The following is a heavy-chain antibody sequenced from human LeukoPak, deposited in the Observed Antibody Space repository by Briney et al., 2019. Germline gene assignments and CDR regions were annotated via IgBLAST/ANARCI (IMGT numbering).Heavy chain of an antibody. CDR3: ARDKHYYGSGSYYSDY. Sequence: SVKVSCKASGGTFSSYAISWVRQAPGQGLEWMGRIIPIFGTANYAQKFQGRVTITTDESTSTAYMELSSLRSEDTAVYYCARDKHYYGSGSYYSDYWGQGTLVTVSS. J-gene: IGHJ4*02. CDR2: IIPIFGTA. CDR1: GGTFSSYA. D-gene: IGHD3-10*01. V-gene: IGHV1-69*05.